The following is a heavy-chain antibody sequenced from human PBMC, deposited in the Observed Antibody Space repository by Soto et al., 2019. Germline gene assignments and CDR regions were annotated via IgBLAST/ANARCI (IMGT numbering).Heavy chain of an antibody. CDR2: TYYRSKWYN. V-gene: IGHV6-1*01. Sequence: SPTLSLTCAISGDSVSSNSAAWNWIRQSPSRGLEWLGRTYYRSKWYNDYAVSVKSRITINPDTSKNQFSLQLNSVTPEDTAVYYCAIANRYCSSTSCSHYYMDVWGKGTTVTVSS. J-gene: IGHJ6*03. CDR1: GDSVSSNSAA. D-gene: IGHD2-2*01. CDR3: AIANRYCSSTSCSHYYMDV.